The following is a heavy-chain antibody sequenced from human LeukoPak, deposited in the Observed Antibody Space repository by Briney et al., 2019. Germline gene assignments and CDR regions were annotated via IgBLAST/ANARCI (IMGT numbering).Heavy chain of an antibody. CDR3: ARDYGGNSYAFDI. D-gene: IGHD4-23*01. CDR2: TYTTGST. V-gene: IGHV4-61*02. Sequence: SQTLSLTCTVSGGSISSGSYYWSWIRQPAGKGLEWIGRTYTTGSTNYNPSLKSRVTISVDTSKNQFSLKLNSLTAADTAVYYCARDYGGNSYAFDIWGQGTMVTVSS. CDR1: GGSISSGSYY. J-gene: IGHJ3*02.